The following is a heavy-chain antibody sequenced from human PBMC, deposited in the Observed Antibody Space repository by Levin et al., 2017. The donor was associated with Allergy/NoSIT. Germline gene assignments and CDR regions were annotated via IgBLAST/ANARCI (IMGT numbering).Heavy chain of an antibody. CDR1: GYTFTSYG. J-gene: IGHJ6*03. Sequence: ASVKVSCKASGYTFTSYGISWVRQAPGQGLEWMGWISAYNGNTNYAQKLQGRVTMTTDTSTSTAYMELRSLRSDDTAVYYCARCQQLAPNYYYYYMDVWGKGTTVTVSS. CDR2: ISAYNGNT. CDR3: ARCQQLAPNYYYYYMDV. D-gene: IGHD6-6*01. V-gene: IGHV1-18*01.